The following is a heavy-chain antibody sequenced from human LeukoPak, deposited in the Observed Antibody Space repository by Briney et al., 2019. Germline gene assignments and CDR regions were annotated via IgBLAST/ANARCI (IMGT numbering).Heavy chain of an antibody. CDR3: ASLNYYGSGSYYYYYYMDV. V-gene: IGHV4-38-2*01. Sequence: SETLSLACAVSGYSISSGYYWGWIRQPPGKGLEWIGSIYHSGSTYYNPSLKSRVTISVDTSKNQFSLKLSSVTAADTAVYYCASLNYYGSGSYYYYYYMDVWGKGTTVTVSS. CDR1: GYSISSGYY. CDR2: IYHSGST. D-gene: IGHD3-10*01. J-gene: IGHJ6*03.